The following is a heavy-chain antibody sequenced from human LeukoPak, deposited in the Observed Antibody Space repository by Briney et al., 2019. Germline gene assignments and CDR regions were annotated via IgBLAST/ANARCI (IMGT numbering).Heavy chain of an antibody. CDR1: GFTFSSYS. V-gene: IGHV3-48*01. Sequence: GGSLRLSCAASGFTFSSYSMNWVRQAPGKGLEWVSYISSSSSTIYYADSVKGRFTISRDNAKNSLYLQMNSLRAEDTAVYYCARALRMYTVTTQFEDYWGQGTLVTFSS. CDR2: ISSSSSTI. D-gene: IGHD4-17*01. J-gene: IGHJ4*02. CDR3: ARALRMYTVTTQFEDY.